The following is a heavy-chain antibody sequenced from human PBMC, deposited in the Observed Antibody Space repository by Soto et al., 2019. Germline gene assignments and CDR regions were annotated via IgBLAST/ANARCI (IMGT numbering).Heavy chain of an antibody. CDR2: IDPRDSDS. V-gene: IGHV5-51*01. CDR3: ARGLMTSVTPASDY. CDR1: GYRFSSYW. J-gene: IGHJ4*02. Sequence: PVESLKISCKSSGYRFSSYWIAWVRQIPGKGLEWMGIIDPRDSDSRYSPSFQGQVTISADKSISTAYLQWSSLKTSDTAIYYCARGLMTSVTPASDYWGQGNLVTVSS. D-gene: IGHD4-17*01.